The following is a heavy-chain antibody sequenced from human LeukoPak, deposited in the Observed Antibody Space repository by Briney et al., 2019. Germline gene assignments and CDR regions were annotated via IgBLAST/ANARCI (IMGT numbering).Heavy chain of an antibody. CDR3: ARDSGVVTAIPNYYYYYMDV. V-gene: IGHV4-59*12. CDR1: GGSIRCYY. CDR2: IYYTGSA. J-gene: IGHJ6*03. Sequence: SETLSLTRSVSGGSIRCYYCSLIRQPPGKGLEWIGYIYYTGSANYNPSRQSRVTISRAMSKNQSSLKLSSVTAADTAVYYCARDSGVVTAIPNYYYYYMDVWGKGTTVTVSS. D-gene: IGHD2-21*02.